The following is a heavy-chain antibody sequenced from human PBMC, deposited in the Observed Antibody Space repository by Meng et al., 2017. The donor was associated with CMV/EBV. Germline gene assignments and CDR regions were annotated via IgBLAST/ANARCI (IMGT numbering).Heavy chain of an antibody. V-gene: IGHV3-15*01. D-gene: IGHD6-13*01. CDR1: GFTFSNAW. CDR2: IKSKTDGGTT. CDR3: TTAPSLLYRSSWDDAFDI. Sequence: GESLKISCAASGFTFSNAWMSWVRQAPGKGLEWVGRIKSKTDGGTTDYAAPVKGRFTISRDDSKNTLYLQMNSLKTEDTAVYYCTTAPSLLYRSSWDDAFDIWGQGTMVTVSS. J-gene: IGHJ3*02.